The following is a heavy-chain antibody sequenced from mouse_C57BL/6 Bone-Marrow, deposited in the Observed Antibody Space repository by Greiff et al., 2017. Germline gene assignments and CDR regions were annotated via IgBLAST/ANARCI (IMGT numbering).Heavy chain of an antibody. CDR1: GFTFSDYG. V-gene: IGHV5-17*01. J-gene: IGHJ1*03. CDR3: ATFDV. CDR2: ISSGSGTI. Sequence: VQLQQSGAGLVKPGASLKLSCAASGFTFSDYGMHWVRQAPEKGLEWVGYISSGSGTIYYADTVKGRFTISRDTTKNTMLLQMTSLRSEDAAMYYCATFDVWGTGTTVTVSS.